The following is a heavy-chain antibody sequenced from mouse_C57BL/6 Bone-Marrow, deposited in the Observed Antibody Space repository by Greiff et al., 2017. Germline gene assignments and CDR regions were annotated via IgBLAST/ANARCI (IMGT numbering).Heavy chain of an antibody. CDR3: ARWGYYGSSGWFAY. J-gene: IGHJ3*01. Sequence: QVQLQQPGAELVRPGSSVKLSCKASGYTFTSYWMHWVKQRPIQGLEWIGNIDPSDSETHYNQKFKDKATLTVDKSSSTAYMQLSSLTSEDSAVYYWARWGYYGSSGWFAYWGQGTLVTVSA. CDR1: GYTFTSYW. D-gene: IGHD1-1*01. CDR2: IDPSDSET. V-gene: IGHV1-52*01.